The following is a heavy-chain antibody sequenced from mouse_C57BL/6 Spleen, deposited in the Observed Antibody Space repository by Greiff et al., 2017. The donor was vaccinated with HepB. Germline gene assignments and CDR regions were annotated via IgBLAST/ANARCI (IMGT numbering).Heavy chain of an antibody. J-gene: IGHJ2*01. D-gene: IGHD1-1*01. CDR3: ARRHYGSSYYFDY. V-gene: IGHV1-69*01. CDR2: IDPSDSYT. CDR1: GYTFTSYW. Sequence: QVQLQQPGAELVMPGASVKLSCKASGYTFTSYWMHWVKQRPGQGLEWIGEIDPSDSYTNYNQQFKGKSTLTVDKSSSTAYMQLSSLTSEDSAVYYCARRHYGSSYYFDYWGQGTTLTVSS.